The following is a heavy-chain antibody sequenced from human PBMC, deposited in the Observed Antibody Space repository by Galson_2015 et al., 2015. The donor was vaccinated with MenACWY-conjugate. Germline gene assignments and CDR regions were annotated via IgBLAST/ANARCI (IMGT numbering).Heavy chain of an antibody. J-gene: IGHJ6*02. D-gene: IGHD1-1*01. CDR2: ISSSRSTI. CDR1: GFTFSSYS. Sequence: SLRLSCAASGFTFSSYSMNWVRQAPGKGLEWVSYISSSRSTIYYADSVKGRFTISRDNAKNLLYLQMNSLRAEDTARYYCARDSTGNWNDFVYSYYGMDVWGQGTTVTVSS. CDR3: ARDSTGNWNDFVYSYYGMDV. V-gene: IGHV3-48*04.